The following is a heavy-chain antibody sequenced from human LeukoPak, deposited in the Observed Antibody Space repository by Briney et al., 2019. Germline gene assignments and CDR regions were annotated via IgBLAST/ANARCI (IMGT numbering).Heavy chain of an antibody. D-gene: IGHD6-19*01. V-gene: IGHV4-38-2*02. CDR1: GYSISSGYY. CDR2: IYHSGST. CDR3: ARVVGDSSAWGYFDY. J-gene: IGHJ4*02. Sequence: ASETLSLTCTVSGYSISSGYYWGWIRQPPGKGLEWIGSIYHSGSTYYNPSLKSRVTISVDTSKNQFSLILSSVSAADTAVYYCARVVGDSSAWGYFDYWGQGTLVTVSS.